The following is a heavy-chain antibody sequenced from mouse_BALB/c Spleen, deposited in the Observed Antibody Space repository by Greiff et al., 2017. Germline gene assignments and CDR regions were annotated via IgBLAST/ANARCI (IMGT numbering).Heavy chain of an antibody. CDR1: GFAFSSYD. V-gene: IGHV5-12-1*01. D-gene: IGHD2-1*01. J-gene: IGHJ4*01. CDR2: ISSGGGST. Sequence: EVQRVESGGGLVKPGGSLKLSCAASGFAFSSYDMSWVRQTPEKRLEWVAYISSGGGSTYYPDTVKGRFTISRDNAKNTLYLQMSSLKSEDTAMYYCARQGGNPYYAMDYWGQGTSVTVSS. CDR3: ARQGGNPYYAMDY.